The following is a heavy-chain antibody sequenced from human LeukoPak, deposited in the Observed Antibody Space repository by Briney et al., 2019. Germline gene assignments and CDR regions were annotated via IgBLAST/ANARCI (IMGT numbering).Heavy chain of an antibody. Sequence: GGSLRLSCAASGFTFSSYWMSWVRQAPGKGLEWVANIKQDGSEKYYVDSVKGRFTIAKDNAKNSLYLQMNSLRADDTAVYCCARDRGYGDYRGQGTLVTVSS. J-gene: IGHJ4*02. CDR2: IKQDGSEK. CDR1: GFTFSSYW. D-gene: IGHD5-12*01. V-gene: IGHV3-7*04. CDR3: ARDRGYGDY.